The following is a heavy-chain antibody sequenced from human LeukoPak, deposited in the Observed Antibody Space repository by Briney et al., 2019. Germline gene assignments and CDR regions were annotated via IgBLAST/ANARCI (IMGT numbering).Heavy chain of an antibody. CDR2: IYYSGST. CDR3: ARSLTPWAFDI. J-gene: IGHJ3*02. Sequence: SETLSLTCTVSGGSISSYYWSWIRQPPGKGLEWIGYIYYSGSTNYNPSLKSRVTISVDTSKNQFSLKLSSVTAADTAVYYCARSLTPWAFDIWGQGTMVTVSS. CDR1: GGSISSYY. V-gene: IGHV4-59*08.